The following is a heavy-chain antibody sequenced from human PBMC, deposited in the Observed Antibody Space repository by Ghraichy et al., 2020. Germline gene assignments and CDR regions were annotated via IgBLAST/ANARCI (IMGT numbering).Heavy chain of an antibody. V-gene: IGHV4-59*01. CDR1: GGSISSYY. J-gene: IGHJ2*01. Sequence: SETLSLTCTVSGGSISSYYWSWIRQPPGKGLEWIGYIYYSGSTNYNPSLKSRVTISVDTSKNQFSLKLSSVTAADTAVYYCARARYQLPVLKRNWYFDLWGRGTLVTVSS. CDR2: IYYSGST. D-gene: IGHD2-2*01. CDR3: ARARYQLPVLKRNWYFDL.